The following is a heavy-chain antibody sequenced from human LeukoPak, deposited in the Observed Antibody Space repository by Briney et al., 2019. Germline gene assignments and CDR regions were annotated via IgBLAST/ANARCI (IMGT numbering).Heavy chain of an antibody. Sequence: ASVKVSCKASGYTFTGYYMHWVRQAPGQGLEWMGWINPNSGGTNYARKFRGRLTLTMDTSIRTAYMELSGLTYDDTAIYYCARVKPVPTVSFDPWGQGTLVTVSS. V-gene: IGHV1-2*02. CDR2: INPNSGGT. J-gene: IGHJ5*02. CDR1: GYTFTGYY. CDR3: ARVKPVPTVSFDP. D-gene: IGHD4-17*01.